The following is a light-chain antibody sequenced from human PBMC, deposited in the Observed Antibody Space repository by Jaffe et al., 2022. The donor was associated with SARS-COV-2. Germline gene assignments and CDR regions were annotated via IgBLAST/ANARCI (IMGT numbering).Light chain of an antibody. CDR2: GAS. J-gene: IGKJ1*01. Sequence: DIQMTQSPPSLSASVGDRVTITCRASQNIRKYLNWYQQQPGKAPKVLIFGASTLQGGDPTRFSGSGSGTDFTLTINGLQPEDVATYFCQQSYSTPRTFGQGTKVEIK. CDR3: QQSYSTPRT. CDR1: QNIRKY. V-gene: IGKV1-39*01.